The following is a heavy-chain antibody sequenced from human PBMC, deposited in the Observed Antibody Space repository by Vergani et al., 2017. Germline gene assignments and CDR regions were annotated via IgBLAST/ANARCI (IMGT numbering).Heavy chain of an antibody. J-gene: IGHJ4*02. Sequence: EVQLLESGGGLVQPGGSLRLSCAASGFTFSSYAMNWVRQAPGKGLEWVSSISSSSSYIYYADSVKGRFTISRDNAKNSLYLQMNSLRAEDTAVYYCARGSEDISGLETGYFDYWGQGTLVTVSS. D-gene: IGHD2-15*01. V-gene: IGHV3-21*01. CDR3: ARGSEDISGLETGYFDY. CDR2: ISSSSSYI. CDR1: GFTFSSYA.